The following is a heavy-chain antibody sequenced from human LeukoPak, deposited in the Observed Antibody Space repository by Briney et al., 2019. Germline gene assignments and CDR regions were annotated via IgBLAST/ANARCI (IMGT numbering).Heavy chain of an antibody. CDR2: IRSKANSYAT. CDR3: TSLTTVTSYGDAFDI. V-gene: IGHV3-73*01. CDR1: GFTFSGSA. D-gene: IGHD4-17*01. J-gene: IGHJ3*02. Sequence: PGGSLRLSCAASGFTFSGSAMHWVRQASGKGLEWVGRIRSKANSYATAYAASVKGRFTISRDDSKNTAYLQMNSLKTEDTAVYYCTSLTTVTSYGDAFDIWGQGTMVTVSS.